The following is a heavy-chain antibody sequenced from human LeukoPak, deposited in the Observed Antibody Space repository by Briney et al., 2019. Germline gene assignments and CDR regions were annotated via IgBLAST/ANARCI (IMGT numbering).Heavy chain of an antibody. CDR2: IKHDGSEK. CDR1: GFAFNRFW. CDR3: ARDGTAMAQDYYYMDV. J-gene: IGHJ6*03. Sequence: GGSLRLSCAASGFAFNRFWMSWVRQAPGKGLEWVATIKHDGSEKYFMDSVKGRFIISRDNVKNSLYLQMNSLRAEDTAVYYCARDGTAMAQDYYYMDVWGKGTTVTVSS. V-gene: IGHV3-7*01. D-gene: IGHD5-18*01.